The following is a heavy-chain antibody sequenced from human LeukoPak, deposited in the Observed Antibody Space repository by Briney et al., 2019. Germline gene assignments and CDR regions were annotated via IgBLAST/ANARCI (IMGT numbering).Heavy chain of an antibody. CDR3: AKDLYSSSSDDAFDI. D-gene: IGHD6-6*01. Sequence: GGSLRLSCAASGHIVSGNYMSWVRQGPGKGLEWISVIFSDGTTHYADSVKGRFTISRDNSKNTLYLQMNSLRAEDTAVYYCAKDLYSSSSDDAFDIWGQGTMVTVSS. J-gene: IGHJ3*02. CDR1: GHIVSGNY. V-gene: IGHV3-66*01. CDR2: IFSDGTT.